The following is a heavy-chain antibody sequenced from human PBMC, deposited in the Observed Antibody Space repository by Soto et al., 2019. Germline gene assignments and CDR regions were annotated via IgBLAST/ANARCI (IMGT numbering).Heavy chain of an antibody. V-gene: IGHV1-18*01. J-gene: IGHJ3*01. D-gene: IGHD5-18*01. CDR2: ISGYNGKT. Sequence: SVKFSCKAHGYLFSLYNINWVRQAPGQGLEWMGWISGYNGKTKYAPTFKGRFTMTTDTSTNTGYMELRSLTSDDTAMYYCARDTFGYVDGFDVWGQGTMVTVSS. CDR3: ARDTFGYVDGFDV. CDR1: GYLFSLYN.